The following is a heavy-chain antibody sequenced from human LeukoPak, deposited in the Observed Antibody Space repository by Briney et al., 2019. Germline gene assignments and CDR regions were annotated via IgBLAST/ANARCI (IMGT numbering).Heavy chain of an antibody. CDR1: GFSVSNYY. V-gene: IGHV3-53*01. Sequence: PGGSLRLSCAASGFSVSNYYMTWVRQAPGKGLEWVSIIYVDDTTSYADSVKGRFAISRDNSKNTVYLQLNNLRADDAAVYYCAKDPGVVRLSYWGQGTLVTVSS. D-gene: IGHD2-8*01. CDR3: AKDPGVVRLSY. J-gene: IGHJ4*02. CDR2: IYVDDTT.